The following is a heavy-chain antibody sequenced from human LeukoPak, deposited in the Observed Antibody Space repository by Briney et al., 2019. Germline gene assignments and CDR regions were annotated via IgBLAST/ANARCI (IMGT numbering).Heavy chain of an antibody. CDR3: ARATVASPSFDY. D-gene: IGHD6-19*01. Sequence: SETLSLTCAVYGGSFSGYYWSWIRQPPGKGLEWIGEINHSGSTNYNPSLKSRVTISVDTSKNQFSLKLSSVPAADTAVYYCARATVASPSFDYWGQGTLVTVSS. CDR2: INHSGST. CDR1: GGSFSGYY. J-gene: IGHJ4*02. V-gene: IGHV4-34*01.